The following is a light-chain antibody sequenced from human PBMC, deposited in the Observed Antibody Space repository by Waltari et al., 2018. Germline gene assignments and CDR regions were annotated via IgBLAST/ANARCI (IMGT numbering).Light chain of an antibody. CDR3: QQYDGSVVT. CDR2: GAS. V-gene: IGKV3-20*01. CDR1: QTITGSL. J-gene: IGKJ4*01. Sequence: EIVLTQSPGTLSVSPGERVTVSCRASQTITGSLLTLYHQKPGQAPRLLIYGASNRAPGIPDRFSGSGSGTDFTLTISRLEPEDSAVYYCQQYDGSVVTFGGGTKVEIK.